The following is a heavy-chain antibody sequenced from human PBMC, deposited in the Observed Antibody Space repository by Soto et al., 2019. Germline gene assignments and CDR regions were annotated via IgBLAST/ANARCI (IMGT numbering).Heavy chain of an antibody. CDR1: GYTFNSAG. V-gene: IGHV1-18*01. J-gene: IGHJ4*02. CDR2: ISVDNGDT. Sequence: QVHLVQSGPEVKEPGASVRVSCKASGYTFNSAGLAWVRQAPGQGLEWMGWISVDNGDTKYAQKFQGRVTRTTDTTTTTAYMDLRGLKSDDTTVFYCARVQSLGYCRSASCYDVFDHWGQGTLVTVSS. CDR3: ARVQSLGYCRSASCYDVFDH. D-gene: IGHD2-2*01.